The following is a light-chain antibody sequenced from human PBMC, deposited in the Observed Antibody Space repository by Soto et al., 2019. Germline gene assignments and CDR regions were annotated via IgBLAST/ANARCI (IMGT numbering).Light chain of an antibody. Sequence: EKVLTLSPGTVSLSPRERATLSCMASPSVSGSNLAWYQQKPGQAPRLLIYDASSRATGIPDRFSGGGSGTDFTLTISRLEPEDFAVYYCPQFSSYPLTFCGGTKV. CDR3: PQFSSYPLT. CDR2: DAS. V-gene: IGKV3-20*01. J-gene: IGKJ4*01. CDR1: PSVSGSN.